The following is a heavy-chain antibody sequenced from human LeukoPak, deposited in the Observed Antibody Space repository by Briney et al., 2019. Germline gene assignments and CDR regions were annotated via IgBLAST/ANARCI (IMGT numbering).Heavy chain of an antibody. Sequence: GGSLRLSFVPPGFTSSSFELNWVGQAPGKGLEGVSYISSIGSTIYYADSVKGRFTISRDNAKNSLYLQMNSLRAEDTAVYYCASLGDYYDSSGYYAGNDYWGQGTLVTVSS. CDR3: ASLGDYYDSSGYYAGNDY. CDR1: GFTSSSFE. CDR2: ISSIGSTI. V-gene: IGHV3-48*03. J-gene: IGHJ4*02. D-gene: IGHD3-22*01.